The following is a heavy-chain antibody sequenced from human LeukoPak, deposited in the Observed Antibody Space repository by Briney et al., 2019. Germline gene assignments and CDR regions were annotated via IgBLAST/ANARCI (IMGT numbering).Heavy chain of an antibody. CDR1: GFTFSNYA. J-gene: IGHJ4*02. Sequence: GGSLRLSCAASGFTFSNYAMSWVRQAPGKGPEWVSAISGSGGSTYYADSVTGRFTISRDNSKNTLFLQMNSLRAEDTAVYYCAIPPSSYCSSTTCYDYWGQGTLVTVSS. CDR3: AIPPSSYCSSTTCYDY. CDR2: ISGSGGST. V-gene: IGHV3-23*01. D-gene: IGHD2-2*01.